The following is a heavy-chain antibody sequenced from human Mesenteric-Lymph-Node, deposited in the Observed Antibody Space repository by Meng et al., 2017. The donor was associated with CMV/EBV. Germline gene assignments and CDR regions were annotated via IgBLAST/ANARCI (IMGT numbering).Heavy chain of an antibody. J-gene: IGHJ4*02. Sequence: QVQLQQWGAGLLKPSETLSLTCAVYGGSFSAYYWSWIRQPPGKGLEWIGELNHSGSNNYNPSLKSRITISVDTSKNQFYLKLTSVTAAATAVYFCSSLAPLNNTKDKIPSGYWGQGTLVTVSS. D-gene: IGHD1-14*01. CDR3: SSLAPLNNTKDKIPSGY. V-gene: IGHV4-34*01. CDR2: LNHSGSN. CDR1: GGSFSAYY.